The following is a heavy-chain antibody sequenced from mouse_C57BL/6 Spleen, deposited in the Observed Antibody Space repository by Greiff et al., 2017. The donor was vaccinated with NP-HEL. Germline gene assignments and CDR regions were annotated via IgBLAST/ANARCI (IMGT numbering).Heavy chain of an antibody. V-gene: IGHV1-15*01. D-gene: IGHD1-1*01. CDR2: IDPATGGP. CDR1: GYTFTDYE. Sequence: VKLQESGAELVRPGASVTLSCKASGYTFTDYEMHWVKQTPVHGLEWIGAIDPATGGPAYNQKFKGKAILTADKSSSTAYMELRSLTSEDSAVYYCTRVPGSSWDYWGQGTTLTVSS. J-gene: IGHJ2*01. CDR3: TRVPGSSWDY.